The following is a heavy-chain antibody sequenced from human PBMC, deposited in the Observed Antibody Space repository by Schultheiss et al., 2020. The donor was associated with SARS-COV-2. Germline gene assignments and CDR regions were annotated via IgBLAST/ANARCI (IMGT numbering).Heavy chain of an antibody. Sequence: ASVKVSCKASGYTLSVNHIHWVRQAPGQGLEWMGRINPKDGVTYYPQTFQGRVTMTSDTSLGTVYLVLRSLRSDDTAVYYCASQSPWVVQYSSSPQRFDPWGQGTLVTVSS. CDR1: GYTLSVNH. V-gene: IGHV1-2*06. J-gene: IGHJ5*02. D-gene: IGHD6-6*01. CDR2: INPKDGVT. CDR3: ASQSPWVVQYSSSPQRFDP.